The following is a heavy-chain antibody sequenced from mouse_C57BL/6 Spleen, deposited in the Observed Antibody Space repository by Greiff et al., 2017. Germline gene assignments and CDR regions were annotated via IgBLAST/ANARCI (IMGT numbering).Heavy chain of an antibody. Sequence: EVQVVESGEGLVKPGGSLKLSCAASGFTFSSYAMSWVRQTPEKRLEWVAYISSGGDYIYYADTVKGRFTNSRDNARNTLYLQMSSLKSEDKAMYYCTRGDYYGSSYWYFDVWGTGTTVTVSS. CDR3: TRGDYYGSSYWYFDV. V-gene: IGHV5-9-1*02. CDR2: ISSGGDYI. D-gene: IGHD1-1*01. CDR1: GFTFSSYA. J-gene: IGHJ1*03.